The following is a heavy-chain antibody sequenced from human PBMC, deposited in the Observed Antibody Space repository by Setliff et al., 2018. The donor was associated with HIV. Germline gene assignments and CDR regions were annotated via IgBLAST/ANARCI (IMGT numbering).Heavy chain of an antibody. CDR1: GGSISTYY. CDR3: VGGPRSRSQGHFDY. CDR2: IFASGST. V-gene: IGHV4-4*07. J-gene: IGHJ4*02. Sequence: PSETLSLTCTVSGGSISTYYLTWIRQPAGKGLEWIGRIFASGSTNYNPSLKSRVTMSVDTSKNQFSLRLSSVTAADTAVYYCVGGPRSRSQGHFDYWGQGTLVTVSS. D-gene: IGHD5-12*01.